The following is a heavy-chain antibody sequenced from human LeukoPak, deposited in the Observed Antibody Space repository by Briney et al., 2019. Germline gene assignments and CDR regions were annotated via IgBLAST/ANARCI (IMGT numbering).Heavy chain of an antibody. V-gene: IGHV4-38-2*01. D-gene: IGHD6-19*01. J-gene: IGHJ4*02. CDR1: GYSISCGYY. CDR2: IYHSGST. Sequence: PSETLSLTCAVSGYSISCGYYWGWIRPPPGKGLEWIGSIYHSGSTYYNPSLKSRVTISVDTSKNQFSLKLSSVTAADTAVYYCARHGVAGTPYYFDYWGQGTLVTVSS. CDR3: ARHGVAGTPYYFDY.